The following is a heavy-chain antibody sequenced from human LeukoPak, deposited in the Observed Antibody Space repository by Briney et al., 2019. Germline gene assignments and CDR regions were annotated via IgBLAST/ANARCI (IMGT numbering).Heavy chain of an antibody. CDR3: AKAPVTTCRGAFCYPFDY. V-gene: IGHV3-48*03. CDR2: ISGSASTI. Sequence: GGSLRLSCAASGFTFSSYEMNWVRQAPGKGLEWVSYISGSASTIYYADSVKGRFTISRDSSKNTLFLQMNRLRPEDAAVYYCAKAPVTTCRGAFCYPFDYWGLGTLVTVSS. D-gene: IGHD2-15*01. J-gene: IGHJ4*02. CDR1: GFTFSSYE.